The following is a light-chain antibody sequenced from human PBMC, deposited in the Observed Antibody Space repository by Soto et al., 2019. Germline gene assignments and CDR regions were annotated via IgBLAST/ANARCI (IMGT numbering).Light chain of an antibody. CDR2: GAS. J-gene: IGKJ1*01. CDR3: QQYTNSPEWT. Sequence: PGERATLSCRASQSVGGNFLAWYQQKPGQAPRLLIYGASTRATGIPDRFSGSGSGTDFTLTISRLEPEDFAVYHCQQYTNSPEWTFGQGTKVEIK. V-gene: IGKV3-20*01. CDR1: QSVGGNF.